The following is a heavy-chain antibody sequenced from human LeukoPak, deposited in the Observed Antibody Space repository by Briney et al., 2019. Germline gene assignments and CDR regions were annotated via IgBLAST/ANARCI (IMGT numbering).Heavy chain of an antibody. CDR1: GYIFTNYG. Sequence: ASXXVSCKASGYIFTNYGINWVRQAPGQGLEWMGWISAYNGNTKYTQKLQDRVTMTTDSSTSTAYMELKTLRSDDTAVYFCARAGYSRFVDDLDYWGQGTLVIVSS. J-gene: IGHJ4*02. CDR2: ISAYNGNT. V-gene: IGHV1-18*01. CDR3: ARAGYSRFVDDLDY. D-gene: IGHD1-26*01.